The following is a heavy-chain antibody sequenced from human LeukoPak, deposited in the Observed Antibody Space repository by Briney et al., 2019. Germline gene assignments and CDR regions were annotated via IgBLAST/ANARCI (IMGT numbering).Heavy chain of an antibody. CDR2: ISSSSSYI. V-gene: IGHV3-21*01. D-gene: IGHD3-22*01. CDR1: GFTFSRYT. Sequence: PGGSLRLSCAASGFTFSRYTMNWVRQAPGKGLEWVSSISSSSSYIYYADSVKGRFTISRGNAKNSLYLQMNSLRAEDTAVYYCARSTAYYYDSSGYYPFDNWGQGTPVTVSS. J-gene: IGHJ4*02. CDR3: ARSTAYYYDSSGYYPFDN.